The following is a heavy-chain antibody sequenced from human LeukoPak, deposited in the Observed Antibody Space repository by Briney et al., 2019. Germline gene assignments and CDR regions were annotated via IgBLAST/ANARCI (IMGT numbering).Heavy chain of an antibody. Sequence: GRSLRLSCAASGFTFSSYAMHWVRQAPGKGLEWVAVISYDGSKKYHADSVKGRFTISRDNSKNTLYLQMNSLRPEDTAVYYCARGDDYGDYTIDYWGQGTLVTVSS. V-gene: IGHV3-30-3*01. CDR1: GFTFSSYA. CDR3: ARGDDYGDYTIDY. J-gene: IGHJ4*02. CDR2: ISYDGSKK. D-gene: IGHD4-17*01.